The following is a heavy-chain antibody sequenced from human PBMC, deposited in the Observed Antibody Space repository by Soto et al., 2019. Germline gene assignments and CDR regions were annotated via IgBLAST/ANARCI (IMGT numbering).Heavy chain of an antibody. CDR3: TRVAPIDY. CDR2: IRSKAYGGTT. V-gene: IGHV3-49*04. Sequence: PGGSVRLSCTASGFTFGDYAMSWVRQAPGKGLEWVGFIRSKAYGGTTEYAASVKGRFTISRDDSKSIAYLQMNSLKTEDTAVYYCTRVAPIDYWGQGTLVTVSS. J-gene: IGHJ4*02. CDR1: GFTFGDYA.